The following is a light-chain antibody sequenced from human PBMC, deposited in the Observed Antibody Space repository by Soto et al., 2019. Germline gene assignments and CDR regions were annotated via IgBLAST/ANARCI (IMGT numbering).Light chain of an antibody. V-gene: IGKV1-5*03. CDR2: KAS. J-gene: IGKJ2*01. CDR3: QQYETYYT. CDR1: QSISTW. Sequence: DIQMTQSPSTLSASVGVRVIITCRVSQSISTWLAWYQQKPGKAPNLLIYKASNLESGVPSRFSGSGSGTEFTLTISGLQRDDFATYYCQQYETYYTFGQGTKLEIK.